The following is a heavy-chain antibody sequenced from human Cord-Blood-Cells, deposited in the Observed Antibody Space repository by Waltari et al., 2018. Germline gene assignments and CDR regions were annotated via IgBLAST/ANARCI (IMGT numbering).Heavy chain of an antibody. CDR1: GGTFSSYA. J-gene: IGHJ6*02. V-gene: IGHV1-69*01. CDR3: SSGSKPIFGVLIIRDYYSYGMDV. D-gene: IGHD3-3*01. Sequence: QVQLVQSGAEVKKPGSSVKVSCKASGGTFSSYAISWVRQAPGQGLEWMGGIIPIFGTANYAQKFQGRVTITADESTSPAYMELSSLRSEDTAVYYWSSGSKPIFGVLIIRDYYSYGMDVWGQGTTVTVSS. CDR2: IIPIFGTA.